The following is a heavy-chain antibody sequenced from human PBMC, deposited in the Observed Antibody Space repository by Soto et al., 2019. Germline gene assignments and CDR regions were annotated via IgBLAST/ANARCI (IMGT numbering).Heavy chain of an antibody. D-gene: IGHD3-10*01. CDR1: GFPFSSYN. CDR3: ARDGLLSFGEVLKVHYRDV. V-gene: IGHV3-21*06. J-gene: IGHJ6*03. CDR2: ISSTSRDI. Sequence: QLVESGGGLVKPGGSLRLSCATYGFPFSSYNMNWVRQATGNGRQWVSSISSTSRDIYYADSVKVRVTISRVNVTNSLFLQMDSLRAEDMAVYYCARDGLLSFGEVLKVHYRDVWVKGTKVAVSS.